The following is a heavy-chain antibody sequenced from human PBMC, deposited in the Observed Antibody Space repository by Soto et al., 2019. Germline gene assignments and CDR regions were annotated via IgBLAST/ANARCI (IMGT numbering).Heavy chain of an antibody. Sequence: GGSLRLSCAASGFTFSSYSMNWVCQAPGKGLEWVSSISSSSSYIYYADSVKGRFTISRDNAKNSLYLQMNSLRAEDTAVYYCARDRPYYYDSSGYYEYFDYWGQGTLVTVSS. CDR1: GFTFSSYS. CDR2: ISSSSSYI. D-gene: IGHD3-22*01. V-gene: IGHV3-21*01. J-gene: IGHJ4*02. CDR3: ARDRPYYYDSSGYYEYFDY.